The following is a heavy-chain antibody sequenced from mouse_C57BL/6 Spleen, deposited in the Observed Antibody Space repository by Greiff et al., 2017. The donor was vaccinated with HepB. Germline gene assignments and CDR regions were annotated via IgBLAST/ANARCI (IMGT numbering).Heavy chain of an antibody. Sequence: EVKLVESEGGLVQPGSSMKLSCTASGFTFSDYYMAWVRQVTEKGLEWVANINYDGSSTYYLDSLKSRFIISRDNAKNIRYLQMSSLKSEDTATYYCARGHYYSNAWFADWGQGTLVTVSA. CDR1: GFTFSDYY. J-gene: IGHJ3*01. CDR3: ARGHYYSNAWFAD. D-gene: IGHD2-5*01. V-gene: IGHV5-16*01. CDR2: INYDGSST.